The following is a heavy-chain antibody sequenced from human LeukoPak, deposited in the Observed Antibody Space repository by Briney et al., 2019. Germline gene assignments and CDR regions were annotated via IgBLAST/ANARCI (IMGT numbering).Heavy chain of an antibody. CDR3: ARGYIVVVPAANTDYYYYMDV. V-gene: IGHV1-69*13. J-gene: IGHJ6*03. CDR2: IIPIFGTA. Sequence: SVNVSCKASGGTFSSYAISWVRQAPGQGLEWMGGIIPIFGTANYAQKFQGRVTITADESTSTAYMELSSLRSEDTAVYYCARGYIVVVPAANTDYYYYMDVWGKGTTVTVSS. D-gene: IGHD2-2*01. CDR1: GGTFSSYA.